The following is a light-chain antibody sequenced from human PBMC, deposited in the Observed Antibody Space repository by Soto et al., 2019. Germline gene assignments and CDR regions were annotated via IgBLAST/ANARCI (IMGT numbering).Light chain of an antibody. Sequence: QSVLTQPASVSGSPGQSITISCTGTSSNVGRYNLVSWYQQHPGEAPKLMIYEASKRPSGVSNRFSGSKSGNTASLTISGLQAEDEADYYCCSYAGSDTMIFGGGTKLTVL. V-gene: IGLV2-23*01. CDR3: CSYAGSDTMI. CDR2: EAS. CDR1: SSNVGRYNL. J-gene: IGLJ2*01.